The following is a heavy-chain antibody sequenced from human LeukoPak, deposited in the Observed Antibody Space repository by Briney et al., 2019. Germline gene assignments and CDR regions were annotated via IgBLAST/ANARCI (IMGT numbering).Heavy chain of an antibody. CDR1: GYTFTNYG. CDR2: ISAYNGNT. Sequence: ASVTVSCKTSGYTFTNYGISWVRQAPGLGLEWMGWISAYNGNTNYAQKVQGRVTMTTDTSTSTAYMELRSLRFDDTAVYYCARDQSARLLQTSSTYFKHVFAIWGQGSMVTVSS. J-gene: IGHJ3*02. D-gene: IGHD6-13*01. CDR3: ARDQSARLLQTSSTYFKHVFAI. V-gene: IGHV1-18*01.